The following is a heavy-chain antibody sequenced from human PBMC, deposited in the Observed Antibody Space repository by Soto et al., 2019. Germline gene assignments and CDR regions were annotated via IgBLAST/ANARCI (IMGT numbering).Heavy chain of an antibody. CDR3: ARDTLACFDP. Sequence: SETLSLTCTVSGGSVSSHSYYWSWIRQPPGKGLEWIGYIYYSGSTNYNPSLKSRVTISVDTSKNQFSLKLSSVTAADTAVYYCARDTLACFDPWGQGTLVTVS. J-gene: IGHJ5*02. V-gene: IGHV4-61*01. CDR2: IYYSGST. CDR1: GGSVSSHSYY.